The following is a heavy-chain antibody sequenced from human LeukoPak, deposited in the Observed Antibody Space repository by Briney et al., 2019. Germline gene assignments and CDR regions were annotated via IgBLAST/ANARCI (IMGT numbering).Heavy chain of an antibody. J-gene: IGHJ4*02. Sequence: SSETLSLTCAVYGGSFSGYYWSWIRQPAGKGLEWIGRIYTSGSTNYNPSLKSRVTMSVDTSKNQFSLKLSSVTAADTAVYYCTLGYCSGGSCFFDYWGQGTLVTVSS. CDR1: GGSFSGYY. V-gene: IGHV4-59*10. CDR3: TLGYCSGGSCFFDY. D-gene: IGHD2-15*01. CDR2: IYTSGST.